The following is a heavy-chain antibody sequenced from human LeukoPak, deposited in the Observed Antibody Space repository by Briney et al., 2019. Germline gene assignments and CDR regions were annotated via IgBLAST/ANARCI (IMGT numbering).Heavy chain of an antibody. D-gene: IGHD2-15*01. V-gene: IGHV3-21*01. CDR3: ARGADGVSSNSRGWFDP. J-gene: IGHJ5*02. Sequence: NPGGSLRLSCAASGFTVSSNYMSWVRQAPGKGLEWVSSISTSSSYIYYADSVRGRFTISRDNAKNSLYLQMNSLRAEDTAVYSCARGADGVSSNSRGWFDPWGQGTLVTVSS. CDR2: ISTSSSYI. CDR1: GFTVSSNY.